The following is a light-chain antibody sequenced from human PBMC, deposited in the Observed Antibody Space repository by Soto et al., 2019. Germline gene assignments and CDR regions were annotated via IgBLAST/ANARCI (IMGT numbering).Light chain of an antibody. Sequence: EIVLTQSPGTLSLSPGKRATLSCRASQSVSSSYLAWYQQKPGQTPRLLIHGVSSRATGIPDRFSGSGSGTDFTLTISRLEPEDFAVYYCQQYGNSPITFGQGTRLEIK. CDR3: QQYGNSPIT. J-gene: IGKJ5*01. CDR1: QSVSSSY. CDR2: GVS. V-gene: IGKV3-20*01.